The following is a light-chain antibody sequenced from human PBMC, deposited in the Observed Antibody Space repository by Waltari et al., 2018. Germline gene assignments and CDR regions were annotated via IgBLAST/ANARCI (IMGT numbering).Light chain of an antibody. CDR2: KAS. J-gene: IGKJ4*01. Sequence: DIQMTQSPSTLSASVGDRVTITCRAIQSISNWLAWYQQKPGKAPNLLIYKASTLESGVPSRFSGSGSGTEFTLTIGSLQPDDFATYYCQQYNSYSLLTFGGGTKVEIK. CDR3: QQYNSYSLLT. V-gene: IGKV1-5*03. CDR1: QSISNW.